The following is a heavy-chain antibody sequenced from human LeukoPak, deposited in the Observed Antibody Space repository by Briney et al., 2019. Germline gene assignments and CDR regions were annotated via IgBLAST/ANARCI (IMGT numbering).Heavy chain of an antibody. V-gene: IGHV1-69*13. J-gene: IGHJ4*02. CDR1: GGTFSSYA. D-gene: IGHD3-9*01. CDR2: IIPIFGTA. Sequence: GASVKVSCKASGGTFSSYAISWVRQAPGQGLEWMGGIIPIFGTANYAQKFQGRVKITADESTSTAYMELSSLRSEDTAFFYCPRAAYDILTGYLFDYWGQGTLVTVSS. CDR3: PRAAYDILTGYLFDY.